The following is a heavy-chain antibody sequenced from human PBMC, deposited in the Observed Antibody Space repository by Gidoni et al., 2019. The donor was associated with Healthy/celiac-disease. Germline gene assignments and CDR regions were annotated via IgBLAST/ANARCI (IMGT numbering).Heavy chain of an antibody. J-gene: IGHJ4*02. CDR2: ISSSGSTI. V-gene: IGHV3-48*03. D-gene: IGHD4-17*01. CDR3: ARARRYGGNYPYYFDY. Sequence: EVQLVESGGGLVQPGGSLRLSCAASGFTFSSYEMNWVRQAPGKGLEWVSYISSSGSTIYYADSVKGRFAISRDNAKNSLYLQMNSLRAEDTAVYYCARARRYGGNYPYYFDYWGQGTLVTVSS. CDR1: GFTFSSYE.